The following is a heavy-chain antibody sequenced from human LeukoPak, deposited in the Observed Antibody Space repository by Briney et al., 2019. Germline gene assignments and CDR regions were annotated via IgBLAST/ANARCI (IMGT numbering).Heavy chain of an antibody. D-gene: IGHD6-13*01. Sequence: GESLKISCKGSGYSFTSYWIGWVRQMPGKGLEWMGIIYPGDSDTRYSPSFQGQVTISADKSISTAYLQWSSLKASDTAMYYCARVPPPFIAAAGMGAFDIWGQGTMVTVSS. V-gene: IGHV5-51*01. CDR2: IYPGDSDT. J-gene: IGHJ3*02. CDR3: ARVPPPFIAAAGMGAFDI. CDR1: GYSFTSYW.